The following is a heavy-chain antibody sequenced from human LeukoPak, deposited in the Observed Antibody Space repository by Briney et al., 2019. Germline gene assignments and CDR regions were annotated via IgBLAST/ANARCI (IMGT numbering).Heavy chain of an antibody. D-gene: IGHD2-15*01. Sequence: GASVKVSCKASGYTFTSYYMHWVRQASGQGLEWMGIINPSGGSTSYAQKFQGRVTMTRDTSTSTVYMELSSLRSEDTAVYYCARDHVRKKVVVAATPHWFDPWGQGTLVTVSS. J-gene: IGHJ5*02. V-gene: IGHV1-46*01. CDR2: INPSGGST. CDR1: GYTFTSYY. CDR3: ARDHVRKKVVVAATPHWFDP.